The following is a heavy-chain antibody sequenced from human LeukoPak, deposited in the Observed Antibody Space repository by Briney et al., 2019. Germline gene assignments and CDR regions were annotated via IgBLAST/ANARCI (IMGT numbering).Heavy chain of an antibody. D-gene: IGHD4-23*01. CDR3: AREGDYGGTPREDIDY. CDR1: GYTFTSYG. Sequence: GASVKVSCKASGYTFTSYGISWVRQAPGQGLEWMGWISAYNGNTNYAQKLQGRVTMTTDTSTSTAYMELRSLRSDDTAVYYCAREGDYGGTPREDIDYWGQGTLVTVSS. V-gene: IGHV1-18*01. CDR2: ISAYNGNT. J-gene: IGHJ4*02.